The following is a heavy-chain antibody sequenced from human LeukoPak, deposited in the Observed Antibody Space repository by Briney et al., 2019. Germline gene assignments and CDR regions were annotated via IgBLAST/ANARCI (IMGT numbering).Heavy chain of an antibody. Sequence: PGGSLRLSCAASGFTFSDYYMNWIRQAPGKGLGWVSSISSSGSSIYYADSLKGRFTISRDNAKNSLYLQMNSLRAEDTAVYYCARDQLVVVAADYWGQGTLVTVSS. CDR3: ARDQLVVVAADY. D-gene: IGHD2-15*01. J-gene: IGHJ4*02. CDR2: ISSSGSSI. CDR1: GFTFSDYY. V-gene: IGHV3-11*04.